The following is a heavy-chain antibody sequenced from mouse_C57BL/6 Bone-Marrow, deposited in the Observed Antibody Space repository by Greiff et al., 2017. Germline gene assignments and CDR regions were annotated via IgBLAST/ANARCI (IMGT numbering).Heavy chain of an antibody. D-gene: IGHD2-4*01. CDR3: AYDYDGAMDY. CDR1: GYTFTSYR. CDR2: IHPNSGST. J-gene: IGHJ4*01. V-gene: IGHV1-64*01. Sequence: QVQLQQPGAELVKPGASVKLSCKASGYTFTSYRMHWVKQRPGQGLEWIGMIHPNSGSTNYNEKFKSKATLTVDKSSSTAYMQLSSLTSEDSAVYYCAYDYDGAMDYWGQGTSVTVSS.